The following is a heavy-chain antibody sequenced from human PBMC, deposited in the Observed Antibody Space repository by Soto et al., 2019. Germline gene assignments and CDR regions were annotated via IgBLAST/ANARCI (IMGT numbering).Heavy chain of an antibody. V-gene: IGHV1-69*08. CDR1: GGTFSSYT. J-gene: IGHJ4*02. CDR3: AGDVSRVRPYYFDY. CDR2: IIPILGIA. Sequence: QVQLVQSGAEVKKPGSSVKVSCKASGGTFSSYTISWVRQAPGQGLEWMGRIIPILGIANYAQKFQGRVTITEDKSTSKSYMELSSLRSEDTDVYYCAGDVSRVRPYYFDYWGQGTLVTVSS. D-gene: IGHD3-3*02.